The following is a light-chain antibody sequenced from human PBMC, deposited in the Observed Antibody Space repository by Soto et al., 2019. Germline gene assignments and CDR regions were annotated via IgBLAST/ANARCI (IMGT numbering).Light chain of an antibody. V-gene: IGKV1-5*03. CDR3: QQYNTYPWT. CDR1: QTISSW. J-gene: IGKJ1*01. CDR2: KAS. Sequence: DIQMTQSPSTLSGSVGDRVTITCRASQTISSWLAWYQQKPGKAPKLLIYKASTLKSGVPSRFSGSGSGTEFTLTISRLQPDDFATYYCQQYNTYPWTFGQGTKVDIK.